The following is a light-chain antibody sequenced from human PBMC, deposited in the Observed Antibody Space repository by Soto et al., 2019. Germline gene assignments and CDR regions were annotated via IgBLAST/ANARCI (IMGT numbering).Light chain of an antibody. V-gene: IGLV3-21*04. CDR3: QVWDSSSDHHVV. CDR2: YDS. CDR1: NIGSKS. Sequence: SYELTQPPSVSVAPGKTARITCGGNNIGSKSVHWYQQKPGQAPVLVIYYDSDRPSGIPERLSGSNSGNTATLTISRVEAGDEADYYCQVWDSSSDHHVVFGGGTKLPVL. J-gene: IGLJ2*01.